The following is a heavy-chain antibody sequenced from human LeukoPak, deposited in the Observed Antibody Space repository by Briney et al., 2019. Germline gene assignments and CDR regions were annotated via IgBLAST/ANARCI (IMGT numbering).Heavy chain of an antibody. CDR1: GYTFTRYG. Sequence: ASVNVSRKPSGYTFTRYGISGVRQAPAQGVEGMGRISFNNGNTNYAQKPQGRVTIPTDTSTSTAYMELRCMRSDETAVYYCARDLRRYDSSGYYYYWGQGTLVTVSS. V-gene: IGHV1-18*01. J-gene: IGHJ4*02. D-gene: IGHD3-22*01. CDR3: ARDLRRYDSSGYYYY. CDR2: ISFNNGNT.